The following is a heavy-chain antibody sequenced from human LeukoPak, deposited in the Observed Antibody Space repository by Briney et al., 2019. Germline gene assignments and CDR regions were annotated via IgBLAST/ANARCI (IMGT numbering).Heavy chain of an antibody. J-gene: IGHJ4*02. CDR3: ARSPLGSPIDY. CDR2: IYYSGST. CDR1: GGSISSGDYY. V-gene: IGHV4-30-4*08. Sequence: TLSLTCTVSGGSISSGDYYWSWIRQPPGKGLEWIGYIYYSGSTYYNPSLKSRVTISVDTSKNQFSLKLSSVTAADTAVYYCARSPLGSPIDYWGQGTLVTVSS. D-gene: IGHD1-26*01.